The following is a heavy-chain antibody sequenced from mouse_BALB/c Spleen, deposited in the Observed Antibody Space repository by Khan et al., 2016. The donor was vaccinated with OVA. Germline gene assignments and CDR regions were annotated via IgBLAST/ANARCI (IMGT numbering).Heavy chain of an antibody. CDR2: IWGGGSK. CDR1: GFSLTDYA. Sequence: QVQLKQSGPGLVAPSQSLSITCTVSGFSLTDYAVSWIRQPPGKGLEWLGVIWGGGSKYYNSALKSRLSISKDNSKSQVFLKMNSLQTDDTAMYYCAKDPPYYAMDNWGQGTSGTVSS. CDR3: AKDPPYYAMDN. J-gene: IGHJ4*01. V-gene: IGHV2-6-5*01.